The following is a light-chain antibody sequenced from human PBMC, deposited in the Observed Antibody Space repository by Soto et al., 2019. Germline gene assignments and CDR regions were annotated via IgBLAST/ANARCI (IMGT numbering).Light chain of an antibody. Sequence: QSALTQPASVSGSPGQSITISCTGTSSDVGGYNYVSWYQQHPDKAPKLMIYEVSNRPSGVSNRFSGSKSGNTASLTISGLQAEDEADYYCSSYRSSSTLDVFGTGTKLTVL. CDR3: SSYRSSSTLDV. J-gene: IGLJ1*01. V-gene: IGLV2-14*01. CDR2: EVS. CDR1: SSDVGGYNY.